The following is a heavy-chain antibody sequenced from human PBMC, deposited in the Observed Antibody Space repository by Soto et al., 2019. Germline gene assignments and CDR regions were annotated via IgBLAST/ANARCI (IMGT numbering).Heavy chain of an antibody. CDR1: GFTFGEYA. CDR3: TREKYIAAAGRSFDY. Sequence: GGSLRLSCTASGFTFGEYAMSWFRQAPGKGLEWVGFIRSKAYGGTTEYAASVKGRFTISRDDSKSIAYLQMNSLKTEDTAVYYCTREKYIAAAGRSFDYWGQGTLVTVSS. D-gene: IGHD6-13*01. V-gene: IGHV3-49*03. CDR2: IRSKAYGGTT. J-gene: IGHJ4*02.